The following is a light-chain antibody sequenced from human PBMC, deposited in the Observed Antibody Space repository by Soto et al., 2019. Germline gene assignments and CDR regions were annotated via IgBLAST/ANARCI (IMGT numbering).Light chain of an antibody. V-gene: IGLV7-43*01. CDR2: TTN. J-gene: IGLJ3*02. CDR1: TGAVTSGNY. CDR3: LLYYGGAHLV. Sequence: QTVVTQEPSLTVSPGGTVTLTCASSTGAVTSGNYASWFQQKPGQAPRTLIYTTNNKHSWTPARFSGSLLGDKAALALSGAQPEDEAEYYCLLYYGGAHLVFGGGAKLTVL.